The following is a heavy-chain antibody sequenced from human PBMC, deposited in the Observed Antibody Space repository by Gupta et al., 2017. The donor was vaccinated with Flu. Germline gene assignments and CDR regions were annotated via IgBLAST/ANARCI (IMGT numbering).Heavy chain of an antibody. CDR1: GGSISSGSYY. CDR2: IYTSGST. Sequence: QVQLQESGPGLVKPSQTLSLTCTVSGGSISSGSYYWSWIRQPAGKGLEWIGRIYTSGSTNYNPSLKSRVTISVDTSKNQFSLKLSSVTAADTAVYYCARGYCSGGSCYPWHYYYGMDVWGQGTTVTVSS. J-gene: IGHJ6*02. D-gene: IGHD2-15*01. V-gene: IGHV4-61*02. CDR3: ARGYCSGGSCYPWHYYYGMDV.